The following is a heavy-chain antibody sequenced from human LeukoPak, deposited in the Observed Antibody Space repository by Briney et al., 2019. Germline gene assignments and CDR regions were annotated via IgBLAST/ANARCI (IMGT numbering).Heavy chain of an antibody. V-gene: IGHV3-30*02. J-gene: IGHJ4*02. CDR3: GRRDYYDIKD. CDR1: GFTFSDFG. Sequence: GGSLRLSCAASGFTFSDFGMHWVRQAPGKGLEWVAFIWYDGSKKYYADSVKGRFTISRDNSKNTLYLQTNSLRAEDTAVYYCGRRDYYDIKDWGQGTLVTVSS. CDR2: IWYDGSKK. D-gene: IGHD3-22*01.